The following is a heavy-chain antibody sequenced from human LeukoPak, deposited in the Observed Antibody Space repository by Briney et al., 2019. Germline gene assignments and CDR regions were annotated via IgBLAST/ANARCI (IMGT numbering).Heavy chain of an antibody. V-gene: IGHV3-23*01. Sequence: GGSLRLSCAASGFTFSSYAMSWVRQAPGKGLEWVSAISGSAGSTNYADSVKGRFTISRVNSKNILYLQMNSLRAEDTAVYYCAKASDTPMVTMGVFGYWGQGTLVTVSS. D-gene: IGHD5-18*01. CDR1: GFTFSSYA. CDR3: AKASDTPMVTMGVFGY. J-gene: IGHJ4*02. CDR2: ISGSAGST.